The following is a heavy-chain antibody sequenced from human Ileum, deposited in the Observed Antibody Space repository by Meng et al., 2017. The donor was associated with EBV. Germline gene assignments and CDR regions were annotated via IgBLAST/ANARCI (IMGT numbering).Heavy chain of an antibody. J-gene: IGHJ4*02. CDR3: ASNGAFSLDH. CDR1: GDSISNEHW. Sequence: VRPEEWGPVLVATSGHRSLTFSVSGDSISNEHWWSWVRQSPGKGLEWIGEIHHTRGPNYNPSLKSRVIISVDKSNNHFSLRLSAVTAADTAVYYCASNGAFSLDHWGQGTLVTVSS. CDR2: IHHTRGP. D-gene: IGHD2-8*01. V-gene: IGHV4-4*02.